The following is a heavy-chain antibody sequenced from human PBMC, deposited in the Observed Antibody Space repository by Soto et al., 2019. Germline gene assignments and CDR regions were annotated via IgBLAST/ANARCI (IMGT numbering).Heavy chain of an antibody. V-gene: IGHV3-74*01. D-gene: IGHD2-2*01. Sequence: EVQLVESGGGLVQPGGSLRLSCAASGFSFDSYWMHWVRQAPGQGPMWVSRIDYDGTTTNYADSVKGRFTISRDNAKRTLYLQTNRLRPEDTAVYYCTRGPRASSGGTGAYWGKGTLVTVSS. CDR1: GFSFDSYW. CDR2: IDYDGTTT. CDR3: TRGPRASSGGTGAY. J-gene: IGHJ1*01.